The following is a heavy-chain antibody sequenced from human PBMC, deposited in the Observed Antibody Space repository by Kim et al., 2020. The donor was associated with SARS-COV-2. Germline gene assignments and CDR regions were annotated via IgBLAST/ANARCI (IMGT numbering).Heavy chain of an antibody. CDR2: ISYDGSNK. CDR1: GFTFSSYG. V-gene: IGHV3-30*03. Sequence: GGSLRLSCAASGFTFSSYGMHWVRQAPGKGLEWVAVISYDGSNKYYADSVKGRFTISRDNSKNTLYLQMNSLRAEDTAVYYCATGVYGSGIPFDYWGQGTLVTVSS. D-gene: IGHD3-10*01. J-gene: IGHJ4*02. CDR3: ATGVYGSGIPFDY.